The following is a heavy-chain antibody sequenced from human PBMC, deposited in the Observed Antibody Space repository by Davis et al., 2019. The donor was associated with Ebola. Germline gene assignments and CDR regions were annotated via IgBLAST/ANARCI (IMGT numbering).Heavy chain of an antibody. V-gene: IGHV3-NL1*01. Sequence: GGSLRLSCAASGFTFSSYGMHWVRQAPGKGLEWVSVIYSGGSTYYADSVKGRFTISRDNSKNTLYLQMNSLRAEDTAVYYCARPYSGSYQFDYWGQGTLVTVSS. CDR2: IYSGGST. J-gene: IGHJ4*02. CDR3: ARPYSGSYQFDY. CDR1: GFTFSSYG. D-gene: IGHD1-26*01.